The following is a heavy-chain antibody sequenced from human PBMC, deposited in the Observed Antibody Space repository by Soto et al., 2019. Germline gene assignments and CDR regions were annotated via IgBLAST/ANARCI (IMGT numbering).Heavy chain of an antibody. CDR3: ARIPWQLSFDD. CDR1: GFTFDTYA. CDR2: ISGSGGAT. V-gene: IGHV3-23*01. D-gene: IGHD6-6*01. J-gene: IGHJ4*02. Sequence: EVPLLESGGGLVQPGGSLRLSCAASGFTFDTYALNWVRQAPGKGLEWVSSISGSGGATYYADSVKGRFTVSRDNSKSTMTLQMRSLRAEDTAVYYCARIPWQLSFDDWGLGTLVTVSS.